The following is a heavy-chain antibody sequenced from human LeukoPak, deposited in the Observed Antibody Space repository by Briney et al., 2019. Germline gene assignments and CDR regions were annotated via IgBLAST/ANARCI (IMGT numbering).Heavy chain of an antibody. CDR2: IYSGGST. D-gene: IGHD2-2*01. CDR1: GFTVSSNY. Sequence: PGGSLRLSCAASGFTVSSNYMSWVRQAPGKGLEWVSVIYSGGSTYYADSVKGRFTISRDNSKNTLYLQMNSLRAEDTAVYYCAKGAGYCSSTSCYDYYYYYYMDVWGKGTTVTVSS. CDR3: AKGAGYCSSTSCYDYYYYYYMDV. V-gene: IGHV3-66*01. J-gene: IGHJ6*03.